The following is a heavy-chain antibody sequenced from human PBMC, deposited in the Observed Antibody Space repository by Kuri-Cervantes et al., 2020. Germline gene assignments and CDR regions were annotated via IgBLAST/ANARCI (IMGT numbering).Heavy chain of an antibody. CDR3: ARHVALGINMIVVVTYFDY. J-gene: IGHJ4*02. CDR2: INHSGST. Sequence: GSLRLSCAVYGGSFSGYYWSWIRQPPGKGLEWIGEINHSGSTNYNPSLKSRVAISVDTSKNQFSLKLSSVTAADTAVYYCARHVALGINMIVVVTYFDYWGQGTLVTVSS. D-gene: IGHD3-22*01. CDR1: GGSFSGYY. V-gene: IGHV4-34*01.